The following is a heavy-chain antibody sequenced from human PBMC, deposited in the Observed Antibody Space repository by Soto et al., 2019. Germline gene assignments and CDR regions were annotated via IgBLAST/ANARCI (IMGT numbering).Heavy chain of an antibody. CDR2: ISGSGGST. D-gene: IGHD3-10*01. J-gene: IGHJ5*02. CDR1: GLTFSSYA. CDR3: ARARFSMVRGVIAATWFDP. Sequence: TGGSLRLSCAASGLTFSSYAMSWVRQAPGKGLEWVSAISGSGGSTYYADSVKTRLTISKDTSKNKVVLTVTNMDPVDTGTYYCARARFSMVRGVIAATWFDPWGQGTQVTVSS. V-gene: IGHV3-23*01.